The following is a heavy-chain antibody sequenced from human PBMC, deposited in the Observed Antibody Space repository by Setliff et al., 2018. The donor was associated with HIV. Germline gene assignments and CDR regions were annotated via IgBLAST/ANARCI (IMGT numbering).Heavy chain of an antibody. V-gene: IGHV4-59*08. Sequence: SETLSLTCTVSGGSISSYYWSWIRQPPGKGLEWIGYVYYTGSTNYNPSLKSRVTISIDTSKNQFSLKPSSVTSADTAEYYCARHQGKYYDSSGYSGWFFGLWGRGTLVTVSS. J-gene: IGHJ2*01. CDR3: ARHQGKYYDSSGYSGWFFGL. D-gene: IGHD3-22*01. CDR2: VYYTGST. CDR1: GGSISSYY.